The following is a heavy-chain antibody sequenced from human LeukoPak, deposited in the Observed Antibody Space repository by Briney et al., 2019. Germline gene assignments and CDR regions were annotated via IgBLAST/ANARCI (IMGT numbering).Heavy chain of an antibody. D-gene: IGHD3-10*01. CDR3: AKYSGSGSYAYYFDY. J-gene: IGHJ4*02. Sequence: GGSPRLSCAASGFTFSSYAMSWVRQAPGKGLEWVSAISGSGGSTYYADSVKGRFTISIDNSKNTLYPQMNSLRAEDTAVYYCAKYSGSGSYAYYFDYWGQGTLVTVSS. CDR2: ISGSGGST. V-gene: IGHV3-23*01. CDR1: GFTFSSYA.